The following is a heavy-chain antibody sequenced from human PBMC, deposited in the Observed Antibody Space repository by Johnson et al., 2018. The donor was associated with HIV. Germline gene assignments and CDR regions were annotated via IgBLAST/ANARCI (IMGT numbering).Heavy chain of an antibody. CDR1: GFTFSDYY. D-gene: IGHD3-10*01. CDR2: ISSSGPSV. J-gene: IGHJ3*02. Sequence: QVQLVESGGGVVQPGRSLRLSCAASGFTFSDYYMSWIRQTPGKGLEWVSYISSSGPSVAYADSVKGRFSISRDNSKNTLYLQMNSLRAEDTAVYYCATELLRTEHDAFDIWGQGTMVTVSS. V-gene: IGHV3-11*04. CDR3: ATELLRTEHDAFDI.